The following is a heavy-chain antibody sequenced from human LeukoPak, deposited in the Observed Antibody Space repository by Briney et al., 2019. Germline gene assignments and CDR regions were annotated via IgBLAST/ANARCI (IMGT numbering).Heavy chain of an antibody. D-gene: IGHD2-15*01. V-gene: IGHV7-4-1*02. CDR2: INTNTGNP. CDR3: ARGGLRCSGGSCYRNWFDP. CDR1: GYTFTSYA. Sequence: VSVKVSCKASGYTFTSYAMNWVRQAPGQGLEWIGWINTNTGNPTYAQGFTGRFVFSLDTSVSTAYLQISSLKAEDTAVYYCARGGLRCSGGSCYRNWFDPWGQGTLVTVSS. J-gene: IGHJ5*02.